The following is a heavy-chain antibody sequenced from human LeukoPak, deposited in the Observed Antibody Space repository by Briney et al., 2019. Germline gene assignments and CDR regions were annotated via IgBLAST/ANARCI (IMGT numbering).Heavy chain of an antibody. J-gene: IGHJ5*02. D-gene: IGHD2-2*01. CDR1: GYTFTGYY. CDR2: INPNSGGT. CDR3: ARGPQYCSRTRCPTYNWFDP. Sequence: ASVKVSCKASGYTFTGYYMHWVRQAPGQGLEWMGWINPNSGGTNYAQKFQGRVTMTRDTSISTAYMELSRLRSDDTAVYYCARGPQYCSRTRCPTYNWFDPWGQGTLVTVSS. V-gene: IGHV1-2*02.